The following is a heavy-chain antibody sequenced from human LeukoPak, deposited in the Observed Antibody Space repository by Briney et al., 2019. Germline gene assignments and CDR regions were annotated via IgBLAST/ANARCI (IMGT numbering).Heavy chain of an antibody. CDR1: GFTFSGYW. Sequence: GGSLRLSCAASGFTFSGYWMSWVRQAPGKGLEWVANIKQDGSEEHYVDSVKGRFTISRDNAKNSLHLQMSNLRAEDTAVYFCARGGGLDVWGQGATVTVSS. V-gene: IGHV3-7*03. D-gene: IGHD3-16*01. J-gene: IGHJ6*02. CDR2: IKQDGSEE. CDR3: ARGGGLDV.